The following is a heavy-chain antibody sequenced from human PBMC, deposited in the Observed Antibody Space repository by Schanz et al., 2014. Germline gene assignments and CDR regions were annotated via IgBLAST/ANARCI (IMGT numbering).Heavy chain of an antibody. D-gene: IGHD2-2*01. J-gene: IGHJ4*02. V-gene: IGHV3-23*01. CDR3: AKVAPAAAYLDS. CDR1: GFTFSSYA. CDR2: ISRDGTTS. Sequence: EVQLLESGGGLVQPGGSLRLSCAGSGFTFSSYAMNWVRQAPEKGLEWVSYISRDGTTSYYADSVKGRFTISRDNSRITLFLQMKRLRVEDTAVYYCAKVAPAAAYLDSWGLGTLVTVSS.